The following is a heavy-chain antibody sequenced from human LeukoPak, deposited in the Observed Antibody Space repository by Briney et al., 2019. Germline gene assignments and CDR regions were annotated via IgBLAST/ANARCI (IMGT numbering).Heavy chain of an antibody. D-gene: IGHD2-15*01. J-gene: IGHJ4*02. CDR3: ARDPGKYCSGGSCYSI. CDR2: IYSGGST. Sequence: PGGSLRLSCAASGFTVSSNYMSWVRQAPGKGLEWVSVIYSGGSTYYADSVKGRFTISRDNSKNTLYLQMNSLRAEDTAVYYCARDPGKYCSGGSCYSIWGQGTLVTVSS. CDR1: GFTVSSNY. V-gene: IGHV3-53*01.